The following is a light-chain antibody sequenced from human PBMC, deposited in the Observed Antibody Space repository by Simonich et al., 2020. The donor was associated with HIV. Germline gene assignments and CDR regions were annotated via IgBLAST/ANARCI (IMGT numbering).Light chain of an antibody. CDR2: EDN. V-gene: IGLV6-57*03. J-gene: IGLJ3*02. CDR1: RGSIARNY. Sequence: NFILTQPPSVSESRGKTVTISCTRSRGSIARNYVQWYPQRPGSAPTTMIYEDNQRPSGVPDRFSGSIDSSSNSASLTISGLKTEDEADYYCQSYDSSNHWVFGGGTKLTVL. CDR3: QSYDSSNHWV.